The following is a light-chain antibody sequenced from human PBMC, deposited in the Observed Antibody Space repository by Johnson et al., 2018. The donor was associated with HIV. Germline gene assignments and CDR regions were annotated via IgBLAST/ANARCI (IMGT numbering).Light chain of an antibody. CDR2: DNN. CDR1: SSNIGNNY. J-gene: IGLJ1*01. Sequence: HSVLTQPPSVSAAPGQKVTISCSGSSSNIGNNYVSWYQLLPGTAPKLLIYDNNKRPSGIPDRFSGPKSGKSATLGITGLQTGDEADYYCATGVGSLTIGGVFGTGTKVTVL. CDR3: ATGVGSLTIGGV. V-gene: IGLV1-51*01.